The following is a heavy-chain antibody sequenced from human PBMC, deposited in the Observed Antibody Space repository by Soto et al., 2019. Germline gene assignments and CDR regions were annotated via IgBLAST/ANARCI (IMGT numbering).Heavy chain of an antibody. CDR2: ISASNGNT. V-gene: IGHV1-18*01. CDR1: GYTFTSYG. D-gene: IGHD5-18*01. CDR3: ARDLKYSYGQNYYYYGMDV. Sequence: DSVKVYFKTSGYTFTSYGISLVRQAPGQGLEWMGWISASNGNTNYSQKLQGRVTMTTDTSTSTAYMELRSLRSDDTAVYYCARDLKYSYGQNYYYYGMDVWGQGTTVTVSS. J-gene: IGHJ6*01.